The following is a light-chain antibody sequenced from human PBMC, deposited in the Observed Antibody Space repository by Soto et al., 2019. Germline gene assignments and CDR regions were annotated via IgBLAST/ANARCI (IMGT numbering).Light chain of an antibody. CDR2: DAS. J-gene: IGKJ4*01. CDR1: QGIGNY. V-gene: IGKV1-27*01. Sequence: DFQMTQSPASLSSSVGERVTITCRASQGIGNYLAWYQQKPGKVPDLLIYDASTLQSGLPFRFSGSGSGTVFTLTINRQQPEVVATYYCQRYDRLPLTFGGGTKLEIK. CDR3: QRYDRLPLT.